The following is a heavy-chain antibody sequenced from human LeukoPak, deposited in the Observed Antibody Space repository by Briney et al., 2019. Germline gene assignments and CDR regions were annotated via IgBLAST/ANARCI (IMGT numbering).Heavy chain of an antibody. D-gene: IGHD1-1*01. CDR2: IRSKAYGETA. CDR1: GFTFSSYW. V-gene: IGHV3-49*04. CDR3: TRDRGAYNLYDY. J-gene: IGHJ4*02. Sequence: GGSLRLSCAASGFTFSSYWMNWARQAPGKGLEWVGFIRSKAYGETADYAASVKGRFTISRDDSKAIAYLQMNSLKTEDTAVYHCTRDRGAYNLYDYWGQGTLVTVSS.